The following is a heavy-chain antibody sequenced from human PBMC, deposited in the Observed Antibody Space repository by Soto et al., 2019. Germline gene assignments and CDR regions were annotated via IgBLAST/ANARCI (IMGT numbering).Heavy chain of an antibody. J-gene: IGHJ1*01. CDR2: ISYDGSNK. D-gene: IGHD3-9*01. V-gene: IGHV3-30*18. CDR1: GFTFSSYG. CDR3: AKVRYFDWLCFLH. Sequence: QVQLVESGGGVVQPGRSLRLSCAASGFTFSSYGMHWVRQAPGKGLEWVAVISYDGSNKYYADSVKGRFTISRDNSKNTLYLQMNSLRSEDTAVYYCAKVRYFDWLCFLHWGQGTLVTVSS.